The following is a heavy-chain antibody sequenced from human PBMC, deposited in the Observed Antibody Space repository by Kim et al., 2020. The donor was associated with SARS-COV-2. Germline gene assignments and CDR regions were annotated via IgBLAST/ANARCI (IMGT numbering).Heavy chain of an antibody. J-gene: IGHJ3*02. Sequence: GGSLRLSCVATGFTFRTSRMDWVRQVPGKGLEWVSHINSDGSRTSYADSLKGRFIISRDNAKNTVFLQINSLTAEDTAVYYCVRTYETSGYYSTWSAIDIWGQGTMVTVSS. CDR2: INSDGSRT. V-gene: IGHV3-74*01. CDR3: VRTYETSGYYSTWSAIDI. CDR1: GFTFRTSR. D-gene: IGHD3-3*01.